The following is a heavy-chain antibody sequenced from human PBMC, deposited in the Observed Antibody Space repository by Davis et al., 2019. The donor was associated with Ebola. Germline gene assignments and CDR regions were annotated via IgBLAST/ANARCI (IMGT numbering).Heavy chain of an antibody. CDR3: AREVSVCYFDY. D-gene: IGHD2-8*01. J-gene: IGHJ4*02. CDR2: ISGSGGST. CDR1: GFTVSSNY. Sequence: GGSLRLSCAASGFTVSSNYMSWVRQAPGKGLEWVSAISGSGGSTYYADSVKGRFTISRDNSKNTLYLQMNSLRAEDTAVYYCAREVSVCYFDYWGQGTLVTVSS. V-gene: IGHV3-23*01.